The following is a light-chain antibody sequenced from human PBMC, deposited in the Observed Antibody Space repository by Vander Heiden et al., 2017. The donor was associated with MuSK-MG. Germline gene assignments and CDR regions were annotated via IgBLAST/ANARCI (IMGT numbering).Light chain of an antibody. CDR3: QQSDRTPYT. CDR1: QSINRA. Sequence: DIQMTQSPSSLSAAVGDRVTITCRAGQSINRALSWYQQKPGRAPKLLIFDASSLRSGVPSRFSGSGSGTDFTLTISRLQPEDFATYYCQQSDRTPYTFGQGTRLEIK. V-gene: IGKV1-39*01. CDR2: DAS. J-gene: IGKJ2*01.